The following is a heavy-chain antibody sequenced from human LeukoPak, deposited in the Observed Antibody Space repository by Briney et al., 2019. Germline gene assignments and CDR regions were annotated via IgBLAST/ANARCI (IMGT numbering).Heavy chain of an antibody. J-gene: IGHJ3*02. Sequence: LSLTCAVYGGSFSGYYWSWIRQPPGKGLEWIGEINHSGSTNYNPSLKSRVTISVDTSKNQFSLKLSSVTAADTAVYYCASMEYSGSYYPAGGAFDIWGQGTMVTVSS. CDR3: ASMEYSGSYYPAGGAFDI. V-gene: IGHV4-34*01. CDR1: GGSFSGYY. CDR2: INHSGST. D-gene: IGHD1-26*01.